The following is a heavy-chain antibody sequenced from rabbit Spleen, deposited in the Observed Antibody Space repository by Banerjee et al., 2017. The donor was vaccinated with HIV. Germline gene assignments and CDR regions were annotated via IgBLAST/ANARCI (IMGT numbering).Heavy chain of an antibody. D-gene: IGHD8-1*01. J-gene: IGHJ4*01. Sequence: QEHLVESGGGLVQPGGSLKLSCKASGFDFSSYTMSWVRQAPGKGLEWIGYIDPLFGNTYYANWVNGRFTISGHNAQNTLYLQLSSLTAADTATYFCARDGTGGSYFALWGPGTPRHRL. V-gene: IGHV1S47*01. CDR3: ARDGTGGSYFAL. CDR2: IDPLFGNT. CDR1: GFDFSSYT.